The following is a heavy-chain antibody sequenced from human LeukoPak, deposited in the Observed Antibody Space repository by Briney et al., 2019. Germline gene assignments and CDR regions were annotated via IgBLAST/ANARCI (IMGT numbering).Heavy chain of an antibody. CDR1: GFTFSSYA. J-gene: IGHJ4*02. D-gene: IGHD1-26*01. CDR3: ARATYSGGYYFDQ. Sequence: PGRSLRLSCAASGFTFSSYAMNWVRQAPGKGLEWVAATSYDGSDKYYADSVKGRFTISRDNSKNTLYLQMSSLRTEDTAVYHCARATYSGGYYFDQWGQGILVTVSS. V-gene: IGHV3-30-3*01. CDR2: TSYDGSDK.